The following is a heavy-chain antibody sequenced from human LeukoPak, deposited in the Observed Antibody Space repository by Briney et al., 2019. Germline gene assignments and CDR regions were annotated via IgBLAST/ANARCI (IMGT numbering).Heavy chain of an antibody. Sequence: PGRSLRLSCAASGFTFDDYAMHWVRQAPGKGLEWVSGISWNSGSIGYADSVKGRFTISRDNAKNSLYLQMNSLRAEDTAVYYCARGGSTMIPLRAFDIWGQGTMVTVSS. D-gene: IGHD3-22*01. CDR1: GFTFDDYA. CDR2: ISWNSGSI. J-gene: IGHJ3*02. V-gene: IGHV3-9*01. CDR3: ARGGSTMIPLRAFDI.